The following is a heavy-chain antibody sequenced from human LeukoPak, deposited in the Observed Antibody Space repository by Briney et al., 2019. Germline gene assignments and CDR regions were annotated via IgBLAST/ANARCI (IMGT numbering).Heavy chain of an antibody. D-gene: IGHD3-22*01. CDR1: GFTFSSYS. CDR2: ISVSSDI. CDR3: AREQNYYDRTCFDP. J-gene: IGHJ5*02. Sequence: GGSLRLSCAASGFTFSSYSMNWVRQTPGKGLEWVSSISVSSDISYADSVKGRFTISRDNAKNALYLQMNSLRAEDTAVYYCAREQNYYDRTCFDPWGQGTLVTVSS. V-gene: IGHV3-21*01.